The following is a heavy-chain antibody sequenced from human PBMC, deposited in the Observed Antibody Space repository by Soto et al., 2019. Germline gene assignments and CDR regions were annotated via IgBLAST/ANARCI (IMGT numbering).Heavy chain of an antibody. V-gene: IGHV3-48*03. CDR2: ISSSGSTI. CDR1: GFTFSSYE. CDR3: ARDGYYDFWSGRYYYYYGMDV. D-gene: IGHD3-3*01. J-gene: IGHJ6*02. Sequence: HPGGSLRLSCAASGFTFSSYEMNWVRQAPGKGLEWVSYISSSGSTIYYADSVKGRFTISRDNAKNSLYLQMNSLRAEDTAVYYCARDGYYDFWSGRYYYYYGMDVWGQGTTVTVSS.